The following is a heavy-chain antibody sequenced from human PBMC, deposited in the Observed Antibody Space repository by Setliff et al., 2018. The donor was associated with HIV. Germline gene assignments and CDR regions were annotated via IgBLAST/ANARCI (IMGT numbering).Heavy chain of an antibody. V-gene: IGHV1-18*01. CDR2: TSGYSGYT. J-gene: IGHJ4*02. Sequence: EASVKVSCKASGYTFNTYVMSWVRQAPGQGLEWMGWTSGYSGYTDYAQNLQGRVTMTTDTATSTAYMELRSLRSDDTAVYFCARDGSVELAAPDYWGQGTLVTVSS. CDR1: GYTFNTYV. CDR3: ARDGSVELAAPDY. D-gene: IGHD6-6*01.